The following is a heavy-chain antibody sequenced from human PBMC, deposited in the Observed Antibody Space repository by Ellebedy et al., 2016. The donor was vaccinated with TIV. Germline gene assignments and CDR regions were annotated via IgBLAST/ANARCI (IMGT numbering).Heavy chain of an antibody. Sequence: GESLKISXAASGFIFSNYWMSWVRQAPGKGLEWVAVASDDASKRYYAGSVKGQFTISRDNSKNRMYLQMNSLRAEDTAVYYCAREANYHYDSSGYYYDEAFDIWGQGTMVTVSS. J-gene: IGHJ3*02. CDR1: GFIFSNYW. D-gene: IGHD3-22*01. CDR2: ASDDASKR. V-gene: IGHV3-30*13. CDR3: AREANYHYDSSGYYYDEAFDI.